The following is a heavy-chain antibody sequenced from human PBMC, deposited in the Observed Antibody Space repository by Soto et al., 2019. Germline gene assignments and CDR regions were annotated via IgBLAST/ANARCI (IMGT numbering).Heavy chain of an antibody. J-gene: IGHJ4*02. CDR2: INTDGSST. CDR1: GFTFSNYW. D-gene: IGHD4-17*01. V-gene: IGHV3-74*01. Sequence: EVQLVESGGGLVHPGGSLRLSCAASGFTFSNYWMHWVRQVPGKGLEWVSRINTDGSSTGYAASVKGRFTISRDNAKSTLYVQMNSLRVEDTAVYYCAKDLHYGASDFWGQGTLVTVSS. CDR3: AKDLHYGASDF.